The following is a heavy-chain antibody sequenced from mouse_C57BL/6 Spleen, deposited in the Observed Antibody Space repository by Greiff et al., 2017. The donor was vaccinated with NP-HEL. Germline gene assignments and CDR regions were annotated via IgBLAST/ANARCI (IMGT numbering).Heavy chain of an antibody. D-gene: IGHD2-3*01. V-gene: IGHV1-72*01. Sequence: QVQLQQPGAELVKPGASVKLSCKASGYTFTSYWMHWVKQRPGRGLEWIGRIDPNSGGTKYNEKFKSKATLTVDKPSSTAYMQLSSLTSEDSAVYYCARPSRGGYFAYWYFDVWGTGTTVTVSS. CDR2: IDPNSGGT. CDR3: ARPSRGGYFAYWYFDV. J-gene: IGHJ1*03. CDR1: GYTFTSYW.